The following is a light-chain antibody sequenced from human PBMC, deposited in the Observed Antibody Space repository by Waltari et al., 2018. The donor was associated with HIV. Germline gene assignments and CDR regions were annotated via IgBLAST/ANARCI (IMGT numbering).Light chain of an antibody. V-gene: IGKV4-1*01. CDR1: QSVLYSSNNKNY. J-gene: IGKJ1*01. CDR3: QQYYSTPRT. Sequence: DIVMTQSPDSLAVSLGGRATINCKSSQSVLYSSNNKNYIAWYQQKPRQPPKLLIYWASARESGVPDRFSGSGSGTDFTLTISSLQAEDVAVYFCQQYYSTPRTFGQGTKVEI. CDR2: WAS.